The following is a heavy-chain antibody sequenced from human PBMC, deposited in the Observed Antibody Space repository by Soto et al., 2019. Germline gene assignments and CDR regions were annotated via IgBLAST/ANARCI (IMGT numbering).Heavy chain of an antibody. D-gene: IGHD3-22*01. J-gene: IGHJ6*02. CDR1: GFTFSSYA. Sequence: QVQLVESGGGVVQPGRSLRLSCAASGFTFSSYAMHWVRQAPGKGLEWVAVISYDGSNKYYADSVKGRFTISRDNSKNTLYLQMNRLRAEDTAVYYCARDYLLLRHMGFDYYGMDVWGQGTTVTVSS. CDR3: ARDYLLLRHMGFDYYGMDV. V-gene: IGHV3-30-3*01. CDR2: ISYDGSNK.